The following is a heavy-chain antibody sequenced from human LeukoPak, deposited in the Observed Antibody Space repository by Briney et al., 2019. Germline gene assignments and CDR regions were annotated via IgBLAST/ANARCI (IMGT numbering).Heavy chain of an antibody. V-gene: IGHV3-7*01. CDR2: IKQDGSEN. Sequence: GGSLRLSCAASGFTFSSHWMSWVRQAPGKGLEWVANIKQDGSENYYVDSVKGRFTISRDNAKNSLYLQMNSLRAEDTAVYYCAKDRTRSDYWGQGTLVTVSS. CDR3: AKDRTRSDY. CDR1: GFTFSSHW. D-gene: IGHD3/OR15-3a*01. J-gene: IGHJ4*02.